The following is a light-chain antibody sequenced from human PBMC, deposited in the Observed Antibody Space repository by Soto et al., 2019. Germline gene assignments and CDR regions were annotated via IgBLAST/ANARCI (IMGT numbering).Light chain of an antibody. CDR1: QTISNAY. CDR3: QQRSNWPLT. J-gene: IGKJ5*01. CDR2: DAS. Sequence: SPDTGSLYPGESNHLSCRASQTISNAYLAWYQQKPGQAPRLLIYDASNRPTDIPARFSGSGSGTDFTLTISRLEPEDFAVYYCQQRSNWPLTFGQGRRLEIK. V-gene: IGKV3-11*01.